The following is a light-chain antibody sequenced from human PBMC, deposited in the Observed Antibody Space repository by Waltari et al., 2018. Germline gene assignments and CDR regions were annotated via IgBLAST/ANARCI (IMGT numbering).Light chain of an antibody. V-gene: IGLV1-47*01. Sequence: QSVLTQPPSASGTPGQRVTISCSGSSSTIGSNSVYWYQQLPGTAPKLLIYRNNQRPSGVPDRFSGSKSGTSASLAISGLRSEDEADYYCAAWDDSLSGPVFGGGTKLTVL. CDR3: AAWDDSLSGPV. CDR2: RNN. J-gene: IGLJ2*01. CDR1: SSTIGSNS.